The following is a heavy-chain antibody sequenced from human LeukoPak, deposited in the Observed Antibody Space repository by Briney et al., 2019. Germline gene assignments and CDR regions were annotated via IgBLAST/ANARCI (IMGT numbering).Heavy chain of an antibody. J-gene: IGHJ3*02. D-gene: IGHD6-19*01. CDR1: GFTFSTCA. V-gene: IGHV3-23*01. Sequence: GGSLRLSCAASGFTFSTCAMSWVRQAPGKGLEWVSGISGSGDIIYYSDSVKGRFTISRDNAKNTLYLQMNSLRAEDTAVYFCATIDYSSGWTAFDIWGQGTMVTVSS. CDR2: ISGSGDII. CDR3: ATIDYSSGWTAFDI.